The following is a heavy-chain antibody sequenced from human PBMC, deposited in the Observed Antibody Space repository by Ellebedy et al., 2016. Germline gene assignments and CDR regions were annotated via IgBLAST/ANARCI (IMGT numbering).Heavy chain of an antibody. J-gene: IGHJ6*02. V-gene: IGHV3-53*01. CDR1: GFTVGNNY. CDR2: IYSFGST. CDR3: AVRSGEAYHYHYSMDV. Sequence: GESLKISXAASGFTVGNNYMSWVRQAPGKGLEWVSLIYSFGSTYHADSVKGRFTISRDSSENTLYLQMNSLRDEDTAVYYCAVRSGEAYHYHYSMDVWGQGTTVTVSS. D-gene: IGHD3-10*01.